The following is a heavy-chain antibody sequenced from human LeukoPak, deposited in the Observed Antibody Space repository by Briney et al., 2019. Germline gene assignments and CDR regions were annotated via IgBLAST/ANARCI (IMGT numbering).Heavy chain of an antibody. CDR1: GFTFSSYS. CDR2: ISSSSSYI. CDR3: ARAGGRDYSGSYDTLYNWFDP. D-gene: IGHD1-26*01. V-gene: IGHV3-21*01. J-gene: IGHJ5*02. Sequence: PGGSLRLSCAASGFTFSSYSMNWVRQAPGKGLEWVSSISSSSSYIYYADSVKGRFTISRDNAKNSLYLQMNSLRAEDTAVYYCARAGGRDYSGSYDTLYNWFDPWGQGTLVTVSS.